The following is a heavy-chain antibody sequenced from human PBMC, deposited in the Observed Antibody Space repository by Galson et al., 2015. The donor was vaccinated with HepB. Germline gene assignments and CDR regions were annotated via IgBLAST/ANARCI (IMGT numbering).Heavy chain of an antibody. CDR2: ISYDGSNK. Sequence: SLRLSCAASGFTFGSYAMHWVRQAPGKGLEWVAVISYDGSNKYYADSVKGRFTISRDNSKNTLYLQMNSLRAEDTAVYYCARDLDNYDSSGVFDYWGQGTLVTVSS. D-gene: IGHD3-22*01. V-gene: IGHV3-30*04. CDR1: GFTFGSYA. CDR3: ARDLDNYDSSGVFDY. J-gene: IGHJ4*02.